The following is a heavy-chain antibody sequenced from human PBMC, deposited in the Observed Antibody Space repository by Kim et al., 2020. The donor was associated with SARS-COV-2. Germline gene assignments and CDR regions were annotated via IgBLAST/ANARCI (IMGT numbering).Heavy chain of an antibody. CDR2: ISSSGSYV. CDR1: GFTFSDYY. CDR3: ARVPFGDLSAYYFDL. J-gene: IGHJ4*02. V-gene: IGHV3-11*01. D-gene: IGHD3-10*01. Sequence: GGSLRLSCAASGFTFSDYYMTWVRQAPGKGLEWVSYISSSGSYVNYADSVKGRFTISRDNAKNSLYLQMSSLRAEDTALYYCARVPFGDLSAYYFDLWGRRPLVTVS.